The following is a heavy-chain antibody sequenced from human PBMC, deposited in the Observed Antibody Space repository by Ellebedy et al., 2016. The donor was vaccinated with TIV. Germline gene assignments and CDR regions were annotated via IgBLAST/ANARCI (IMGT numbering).Heavy chain of an antibody. V-gene: IGHV1-46*01. D-gene: IGHD6-19*01. CDR2: INPSGGRT. Sequence: ASVKVSXKASRYTFTSYYMHWVRQAPGQGLEWMGIINPSGGRTSYAQKFQGRVTMTRDTSTSTVYMELSSLRSEDTAVYYCAIRYSSGWSLDYWGQGTLVTVAS. CDR3: AIRYSSGWSLDY. CDR1: RYTFTSYY. J-gene: IGHJ4*02.